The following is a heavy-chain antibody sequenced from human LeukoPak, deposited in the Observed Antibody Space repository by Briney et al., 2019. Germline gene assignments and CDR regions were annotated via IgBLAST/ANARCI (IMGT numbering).Heavy chain of an antibody. CDR1: GFTFSSYG. D-gene: IGHD3-9*01. Sequence: GGSLRLSCAASGFTFSSYGMHWVRQAPGKGLEWVAVIWYDGSNKYYADSVKGRFTISRGNSKNTLYLQMNSLRAEDTAVYYCARGGGITIFSPFDYWGQGTLVTVSS. CDR3: ARGGGITIFSPFDY. J-gene: IGHJ4*02. V-gene: IGHV3-33*01. CDR2: IWYDGSNK.